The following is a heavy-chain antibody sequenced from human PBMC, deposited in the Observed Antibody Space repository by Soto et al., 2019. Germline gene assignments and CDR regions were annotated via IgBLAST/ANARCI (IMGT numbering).Heavy chain of an antibody. V-gene: IGHV1-18*01. Sequence: ASVKVPCKASNYTFITYGITWVRQAPGQGLEWVGWITPYNGNTNYGQNFQGRVTMTADTSTSTAYMELGSLTTDDTAVYYCARDTSFYFDYCGQGTRLTV. CDR3: ARDTSFYFDY. J-gene: IGHJ4*02. CDR2: ITPYNGNT. CDR1: NYTFITYG. D-gene: IGHD2-2*01.